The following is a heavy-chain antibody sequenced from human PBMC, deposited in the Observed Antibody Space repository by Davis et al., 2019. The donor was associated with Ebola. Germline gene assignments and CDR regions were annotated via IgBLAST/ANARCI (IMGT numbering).Heavy chain of an antibody. Sequence: ASVKVSCKASGYTFTNYYMLWVRQAPGQGLEWMGMINPNDGRTIYAQKFQGRVTVTRDTSTSTVYMELSSLRSEDTAVYYCALGLGELSLLVYWGQGTLVTVSS. CDR3: ALGLGELSLLVY. V-gene: IGHV1-46*01. J-gene: IGHJ4*02. D-gene: IGHD3-16*02. CDR2: INPNDGRT. CDR1: GYTFTNYY.